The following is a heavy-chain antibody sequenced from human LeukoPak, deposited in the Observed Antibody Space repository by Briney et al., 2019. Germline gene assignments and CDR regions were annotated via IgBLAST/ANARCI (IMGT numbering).Heavy chain of an antibody. D-gene: IGHD1-14*01. CDR2: IWSDGTKQ. V-gene: IGHV3-33*01. Sequence: GGSLRLSCAASGFAFHIYGMRWVRQAPGKGLEWVAFIWSDGTKQFYADSVKGRFTISIDNSNNTVYLHMNSLKAEDTALYYCVRDRNNNYFDYWGQGTPAHRLL. J-gene: IGHJ4*02. CDR1: GFAFHIYG. CDR3: VRDRNNNYFDY.